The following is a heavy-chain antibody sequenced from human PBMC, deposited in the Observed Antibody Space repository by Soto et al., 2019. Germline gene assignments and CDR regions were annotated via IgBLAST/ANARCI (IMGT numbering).Heavy chain of an antibody. J-gene: IGHJ5*02. CDR1: GGSITSHY. Sequence: SDTPSVTWSVSGGSITSHYCSWFLQHPGKGLEWIGYIYYSGSTYYNPSLKSRVTISVDTSKNQFSLKLSSVTAADTAVYYCASEAVAGTNWFDPWGQGTLVTVSS. CDR2: IYYSGST. V-gene: IGHV4-59*06. D-gene: IGHD6-19*01. CDR3: ASEAVAGTNWFDP.